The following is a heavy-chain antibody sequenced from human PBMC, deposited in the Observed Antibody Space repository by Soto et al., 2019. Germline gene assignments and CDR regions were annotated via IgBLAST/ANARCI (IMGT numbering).Heavy chain of an antibody. J-gene: IGHJ4*02. CDR3: ARSTYCNGGSCFPQY. V-gene: IGHV3-30*03. Sequence: GGSLRLSCEGPGFTFSDYGFHWVRQAPGKGLEWVATISYDGSDRYYRDSVQGRFTISRDDSKNTVYLQMNSLRAEDTATYYCARSTYCNGGSCFPQYWGPGTLVTVSS. D-gene: IGHD2-15*01. CDR2: ISYDGSDR. CDR1: GFTFSDYG.